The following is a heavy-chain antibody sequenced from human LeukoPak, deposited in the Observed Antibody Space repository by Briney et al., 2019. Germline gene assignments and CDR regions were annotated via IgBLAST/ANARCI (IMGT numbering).Heavy chain of an antibody. J-gene: IGHJ6*03. CDR1: GGSFSGYY. D-gene: IGHD3-3*01. CDR3: ARMYYDFWSGYPYYYYYMDV. CDR2: INHSGST. Sequence: PSETLSLTCAVYGGSFSGYYWSWIRQPPGKGLEWIGEINHSGSTNYNPSLKSRVTISVDTSKNQFSLKLSSVTAADTAVYYCARMYYDFWSGYPYYYYYMDVWGKGTTVTVSS. V-gene: IGHV4-34*01.